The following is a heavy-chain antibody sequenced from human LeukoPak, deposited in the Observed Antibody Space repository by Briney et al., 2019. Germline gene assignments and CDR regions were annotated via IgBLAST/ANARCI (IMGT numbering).Heavy chain of an antibody. CDR2: INHSGGT. V-gene: IGHV4-34*01. Sequence: SETLSLTCAVYGGSFSGYYWSWIRQPPGKGLEWIGEINHSGGTNYNPSLKSRVTISVDPSKNQFSLKLSSVTAADTAVYYCASAIIGVPDDAFDIWGQGTMVTVSS. CDR3: ASAIIGVPDDAFDI. J-gene: IGHJ3*02. D-gene: IGHD2-2*02. CDR1: GGSFSGYY.